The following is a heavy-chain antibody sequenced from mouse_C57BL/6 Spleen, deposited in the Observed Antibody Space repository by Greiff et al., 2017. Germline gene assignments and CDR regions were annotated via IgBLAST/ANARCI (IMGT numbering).Heavy chain of an antibody. V-gene: IGHV1-69*01. Sequence: QVQLQQPGAELVMPGASVKLSCKASGYTFTSYWMHWVKQRPGQGLEWIGEIDPSDSYTNYNQKFKGKSTLTVDKSSSTAYMQLSSLTSEDSAVYYCARRGYGSSYCDYWGQGTTLTVSS. J-gene: IGHJ2*01. D-gene: IGHD1-1*01. CDR2: IDPSDSYT. CDR3: ARRGYGSSYCDY. CDR1: GYTFTSYW.